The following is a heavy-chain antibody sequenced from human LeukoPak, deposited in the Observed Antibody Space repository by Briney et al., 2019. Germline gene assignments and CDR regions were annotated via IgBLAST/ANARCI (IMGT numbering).Heavy chain of an antibody. CDR2: INSGATSE. J-gene: IGHJ4*02. Sequence: PGGSLRLSCTASGFIFSNFEMNWVRQSPGKGLQWVAYINSGATSEYYADSVKGRFTISRDNAKNSLYLQMNSLGVQDTAIYYCARVICTGGSCFQNDYWGQGTPVTVSS. CDR3: ARVICTGGSCFQNDY. D-gene: IGHD2-8*02. V-gene: IGHV3-48*03. CDR1: GFIFSNFE.